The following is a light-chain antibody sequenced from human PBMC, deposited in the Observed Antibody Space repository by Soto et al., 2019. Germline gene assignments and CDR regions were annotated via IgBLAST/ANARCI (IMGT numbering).Light chain of an antibody. V-gene: IGLV2-14*01. CDR3: SSYSISTAYL. J-gene: IGLJ1*01. CDR1: GSDIGGYQH. Sequence: QSVLPQPASVSGSPGQSITISCTGSGSDIGGYQHVSWYQLHPGKAPKLMIFEVNNRPSGVSFRFSGSKSGNTASLTISGLQVEDEADYFCSSYSISTAYLFGTGTKVTVL. CDR2: EVN.